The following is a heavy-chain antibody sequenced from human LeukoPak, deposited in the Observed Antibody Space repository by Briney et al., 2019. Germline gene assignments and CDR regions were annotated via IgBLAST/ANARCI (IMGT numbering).Heavy chain of an antibody. CDR1: GFTFSSYS. J-gene: IGHJ4*02. CDR3: AREGQQLVQFPFDY. Sequence: GGSLRLSCAASGFTFSSYSMNWVRQAPGKGLEWVSSISSSSSYIYYADSVKGRFTISRDNAKNSLYLQINSLRAEGTAVYYCAREGQQLVQFPFDYWGQGTLVTVSS. D-gene: IGHD6-13*01. CDR2: ISSSSSYI. V-gene: IGHV3-21*01.